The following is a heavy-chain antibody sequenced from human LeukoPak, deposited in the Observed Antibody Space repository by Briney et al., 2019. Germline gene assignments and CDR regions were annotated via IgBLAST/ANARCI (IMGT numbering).Heavy chain of an antibody. CDR3: AKLVGYCSGGSCYDY. J-gene: IGHJ4*02. V-gene: IGHV3-23*01. CDR2: IKGSDGST. Sequence: PGGSLRLSCAASGFTFSSYAMSWVRQAPGKGLEWISTIKGSDGSTYFADSVKGRYTISRDNSKNTLYLQMNSLRAEDTAVYYCAKLVGYCSGGSCYDYWGQGTLVTVSS. D-gene: IGHD2-15*01. CDR1: GFTFSSYA.